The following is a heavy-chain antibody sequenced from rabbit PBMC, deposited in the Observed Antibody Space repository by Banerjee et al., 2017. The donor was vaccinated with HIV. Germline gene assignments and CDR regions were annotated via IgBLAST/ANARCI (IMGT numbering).Heavy chain of an antibody. J-gene: IGHJ4*01. CDR1: GFSLSNKYV. V-gene: IGHV1S45*01. CDR2: INTSSGNT. D-gene: IGHD4-2*01. CDR3: ARSYAGKAMTSLNL. Sequence: QEQLEESGGDLVKPEGSLTLTCTASGFSLSNKYVMCWVRQAPGKGLEWIACINTSSGNTVYASWAKGRFTISKTSSTTVTLQMTSLTAADTATYFCARSYAGKAMTSLNLWGPCTLVTVS.